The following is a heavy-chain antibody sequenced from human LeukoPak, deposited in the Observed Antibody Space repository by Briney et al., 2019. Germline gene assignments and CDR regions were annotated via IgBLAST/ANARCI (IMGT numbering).Heavy chain of an antibody. D-gene: IGHD5-12*01. Sequence: SQTLSLTCAISGASVSSNTAAWNWFRQSPSGGLEWLGRTYYRSKWYDDYELSLKSRISINADTSKNQFSLQLSSVSPEDTAVYFCAREGGYGIIDFWGQGTLVTVSS. J-gene: IGHJ4*02. CDR3: AREGGYGIIDF. CDR1: GASVSSNTAA. V-gene: IGHV6-1*01. CDR2: TYYRSKWYD.